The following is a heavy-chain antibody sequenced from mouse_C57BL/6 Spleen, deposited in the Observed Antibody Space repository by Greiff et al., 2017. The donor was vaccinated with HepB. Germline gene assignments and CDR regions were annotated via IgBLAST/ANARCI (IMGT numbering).Heavy chain of an antibody. CDR2: IDPNSGGT. V-gene: IGHV1-72*01. D-gene: IGHD1-1*01. Sequence: QVHVKQPGAELVKPGASVKLSCKASGYTFTSYWMHWVKQRPGRGLEWIGRIDPNSGGTKYNEKFKSKATLTVDKPSSTAYMQLSSLTSEDSAVYYCAITTVVRLGAMDYWGQGTSVTVSS. CDR3: AITTVVRLGAMDY. J-gene: IGHJ4*01. CDR1: GYTFTSYW.